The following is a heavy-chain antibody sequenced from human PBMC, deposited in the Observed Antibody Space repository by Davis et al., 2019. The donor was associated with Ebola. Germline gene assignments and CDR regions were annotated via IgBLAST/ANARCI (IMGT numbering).Heavy chain of an antibody. J-gene: IGHJ5*02. D-gene: IGHD6-13*01. CDR3: ARVVYSSSWYGGFDP. CDR2: IYNSGST. Sequence: SETLSLTCTVSGGSISSSSYYWGWIRQPPGKGLEWIGSIYNSGSTYYNPSLKSRVTISVDTSKNQFSLKLSSVTAADTAVYYCARVVYSSSWYGGFDPWGQGTLVTVSS. CDR1: GGSISSSSYY. V-gene: IGHV4-39*01.